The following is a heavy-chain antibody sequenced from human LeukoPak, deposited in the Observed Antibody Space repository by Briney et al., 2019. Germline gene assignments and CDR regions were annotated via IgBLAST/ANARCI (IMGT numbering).Heavy chain of an antibody. CDR1: GFSFDDYA. CDR2: ISWNSGYI. D-gene: IGHD6-19*01. V-gene: IGHV3-9*01. Sequence: PGRSLRLSCEASGFSFDDYAMHWVRQAPGEGLEWLSIISWNSGYIGYADSVKGRFTISRDNAKNSPYLQMNSLRAEDTAFYYCAKVRGTYSSGYFFDYWGQGALVTVSS. CDR3: AKVRGTYSSGYFFDY. J-gene: IGHJ4*02.